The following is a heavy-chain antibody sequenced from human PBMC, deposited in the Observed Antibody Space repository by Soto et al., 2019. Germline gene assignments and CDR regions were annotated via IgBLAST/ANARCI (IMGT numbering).Heavy chain of an antibody. Sequence: EVQLVESGGDLVQPGGSLRLSCAASEFAFSTYWMSWVRQAPGKGLEWVATIRQGGIEKHCVDSVKVRFTISRDNAKLSLFLPTDSLRAEDTAVYYCVRGCGSANCPYFFDGWGKGTTVTVSS. CDR2: IRQGGIEK. D-gene: IGHD2-2*01. V-gene: IGHV3-7*01. CDR3: VRGCGSANCPYFFDG. J-gene: IGHJ6*03. CDR1: EFAFSTYW.